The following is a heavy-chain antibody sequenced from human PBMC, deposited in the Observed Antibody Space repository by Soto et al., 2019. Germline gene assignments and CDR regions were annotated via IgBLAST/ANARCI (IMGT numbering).Heavy chain of an antibody. CDR1: GFTFSNAL. D-gene: IGHD3-3*01. CDR2: IKSKTDGGTT. J-gene: IGHJ5*02. CDR3: TTGTYYDFWSGYR. Sequence: GGSLRLSCAASGFTFSNALMNWVRQAPGKGLEWVGRIKSKTDGGTTDYAAPVKGRFTISRDDSKNTLYLQMKSLKTEDTAVYYCTTGTYYDFWSGYRWGQGTLVTVSS. V-gene: IGHV3-15*07.